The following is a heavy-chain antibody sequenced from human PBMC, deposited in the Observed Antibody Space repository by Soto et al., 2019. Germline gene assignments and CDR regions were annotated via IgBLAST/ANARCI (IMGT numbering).Heavy chain of an antibody. CDR3: ARDPRADSFAFDI. V-gene: IGHV3-21*01. D-gene: IGHD3-22*01. CDR2: ISSSSSYI. J-gene: IGHJ3*02. Sequence: GGSLRLSCAASGFTFSSYSMNWVRQAPGKGLEWVSSISSSSSYIYYADSVKGRFTISRDNAKNSLYLQMNSLRAEDTAVYYCARDPRADSFAFDIWGQGTMVTVSS. CDR1: GFTFSSYS.